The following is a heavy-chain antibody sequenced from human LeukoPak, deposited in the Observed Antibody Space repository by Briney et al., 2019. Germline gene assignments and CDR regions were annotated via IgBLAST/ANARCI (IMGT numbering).Heavy chain of an antibody. CDR3: AKDIAAAGTGWYFDL. J-gene: IGHJ2*01. Sequence: GRSLGLSCAASGFTFDDYAMHWVRQAPGKGLEWVSDISWNSGSIGYADSVKGRFTISRDNAKNSLYLQMNSLRAEDTALYYCAKDIAAAGTGWYFDLWGRGTLVTVSS. D-gene: IGHD6-13*01. CDR2: ISWNSGSI. CDR1: GFTFDDYA. V-gene: IGHV3-9*01.